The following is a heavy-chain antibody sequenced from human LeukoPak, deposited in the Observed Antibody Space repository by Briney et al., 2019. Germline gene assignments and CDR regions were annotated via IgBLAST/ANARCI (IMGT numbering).Heavy chain of an antibody. CDR2: MNPNSGDT. J-gene: IGHJ3*02. Sequence: ASVKVSCKASGYIFTSYNINWVRQATGQGLEWMGWMNPNSGDTDYAQNFQGRVTITRNTSISTAYIELSSLISDDTAVDYCSGRLGVGSLDAFDIWGQGTMVTVSS. CDR1: GYIFTSYN. CDR3: SGRLGVGSLDAFDI. D-gene: IGHD1-26*01. V-gene: IGHV1-8*03.